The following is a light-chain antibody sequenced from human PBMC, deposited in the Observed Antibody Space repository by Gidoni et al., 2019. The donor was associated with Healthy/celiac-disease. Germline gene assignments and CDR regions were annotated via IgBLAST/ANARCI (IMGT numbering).Light chain of an antibody. CDR1: SSNIGAGYA. V-gene: IGLV1-40*01. CDR3: QSYDSSLSGFVV. Sequence: SVLTQPPSVSGAPGQRVTISCTGSSSNIGAGYAVHWYQQLPGTAPKLLIYDNNNRPSGVPDRFSGSKSGTSASLAITGLQAEDEADYHCQSYDSSLSGFVVFGGGTKLTVL. CDR2: DNN. J-gene: IGLJ2*01.